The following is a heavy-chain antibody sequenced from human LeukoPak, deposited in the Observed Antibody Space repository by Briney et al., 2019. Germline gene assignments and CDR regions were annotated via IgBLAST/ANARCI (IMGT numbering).Heavy chain of an antibody. Sequence: ASVKVSCKASGYTFTGYYMHWVRQAPGQGLEWMGWISAYNGNTNYAQKLQGRVTMTTDTSTSTAYMELRSLRSDDTAVYYCARAYCSSTSCYTGNWFDPWGQGTLVTVSS. D-gene: IGHD2-2*02. CDR3: ARAYCSSTSCYTGNWFDP. CDR2: ISAYNGNT. J-gene: IGHJ5*02. CDR1: GYTFTGYY. V-gene: IGHV1-18*04.